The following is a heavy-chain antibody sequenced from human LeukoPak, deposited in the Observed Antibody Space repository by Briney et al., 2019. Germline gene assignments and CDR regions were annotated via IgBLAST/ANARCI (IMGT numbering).Heavy chain of an antibody. V-gene: IGHV3-23*01. Sequence: GGSLRLSCAASGFTFSSFAMSWVRQAPGKGLEWVSSISSSGANTYYGDSVKGRFTISRDNSKNTLYLQVSGLRAEDTAVYYCAKRDRPCSGDCSAPYYFDYWGQGTLVTVSS. CDR3: AKRDRPCSGDCSAPYYFDY. CDR2: ISSSGANT. J-gene: IGHJ4*02. CDR1: GFTFSSFA. D-gene: IGHD2-21*02.